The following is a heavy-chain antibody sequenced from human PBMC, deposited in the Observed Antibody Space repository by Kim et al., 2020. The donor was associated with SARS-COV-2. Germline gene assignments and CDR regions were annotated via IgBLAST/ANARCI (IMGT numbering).Heavy chain of an antibody. V-gene: IGHV3-21*01. D-gene: IGHD6-19*01. CDR2: YI. J-gene: IGHJ4*02. Sequence: YIYYADSVKGRFTISRDNAKKALYLQMNSLRAEDTAVYFCARGGWSTEFDYWGQGTMVTVSS. CDR3: ARGGWSTEFDY.